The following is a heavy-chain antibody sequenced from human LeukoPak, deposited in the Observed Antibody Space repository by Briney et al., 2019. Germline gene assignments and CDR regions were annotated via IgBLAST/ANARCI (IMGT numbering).Heavy chain of an antibody. CDR1: GFTFSSYA. CDR2: ISYDGSNK. J-gene: IGHJ6*02. Sequence: GGSLRLSCAASGFTFSSYAMHWVRQAPGKGLEWVAVISYDGSNKYYADSVKGRFTISRDSSKNTLYLQMNSLRAEDTAVYYCARDLKAYYYGSGSYYHGMDVWGQGTTVTVSS. D-gene: IGHD3-10*01. V-gene: IGHV3-30-3*01. CDR3: ARDLKAYYYGSGSYYHGMDV.